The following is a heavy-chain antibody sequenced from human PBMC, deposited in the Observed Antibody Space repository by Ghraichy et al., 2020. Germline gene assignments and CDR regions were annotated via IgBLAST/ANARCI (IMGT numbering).Heavy chain of an antibody. CDR1: GFSLTELS. CDR3: ATAYYDILTSNYYFDS. CDR2: FDLEDGET. J-gene: IGHJ4*02. Sequence: ASVKVSCKVSGFSLTELSMHWVRQAPGKGLEWMGGFDLEDGETTYAQKFQDRITMTEDTSTDTAYMELSSLRSEDTAIYYCATAYYDILTSNYYFDSWGQGTLISVSS. V-gene: IGHV1-24*01. D-gene: IGHD3-9*01.